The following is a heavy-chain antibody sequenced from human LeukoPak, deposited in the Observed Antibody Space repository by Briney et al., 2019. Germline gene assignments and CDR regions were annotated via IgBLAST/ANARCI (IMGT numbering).Heavy chain of an antibody. D-gene: IGHD2-8*01. Sequence: GGSLRLSCAATGFTFFNYALAWVRQAPGKGLQSVSYISHSGHRTYYTASVLGRFTVSRDNSKNTLYLEMKGLTAEDTAVYYCAKDRRHCTRTFCSGDHFDSWGQGTLVTVSS. CDR3: AKDRRHCTRTFCSGDHFDS. CDR1: GFTFFNYA. J-gene: IGHJ4*02. V-gene: IGHV3-23*01. CDR2: ISHSGHRT.